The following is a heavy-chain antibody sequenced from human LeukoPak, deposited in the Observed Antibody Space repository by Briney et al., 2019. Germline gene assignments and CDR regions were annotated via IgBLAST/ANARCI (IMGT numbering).Heavy chain of an antibody. CDR3: AGASRATDAFDI. Sequence: SETLSLTCAVSGGSINTYYWSWIRQPPGKGLEWVGYIYSTGNTNYNPSLKGRVTISLDTSKNQFSLNLSSVTAADTAVYYCAGASRATDAFDIWGQGTMVTVSS. CDR1: GGSINTYY. J-gene: IGHJ3*02. D-gene: IGHD5-12*01. CDR2: IYSTGNT. V-gene: IGHV4-4*09.